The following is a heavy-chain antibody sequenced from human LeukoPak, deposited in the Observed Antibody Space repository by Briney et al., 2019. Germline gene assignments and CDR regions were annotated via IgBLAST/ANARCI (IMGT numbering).Heavy chain of an antibody. D-gene: IGHD5-18*01. CDR3: ARDAISRSDNVDTAMVAGDY. CDR2: INPNSGGT. CDR1: GYTFTGYY. V-gene: IGHV1-2*02. J-gene: IGHJ4*02. Sequence: ASVEVSCKASGYTFTGYYMHWVRQAPGQGLEWMGWINPNSGGTNYAQKFQGRVTMTRDTSISTAYMELSRLRSDDTAVYYCARDAISRSDNVDTAMVAGDYWGQGTLVTVSS.